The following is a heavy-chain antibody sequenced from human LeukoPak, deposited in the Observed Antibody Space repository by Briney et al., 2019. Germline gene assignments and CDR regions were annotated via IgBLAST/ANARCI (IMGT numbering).Heavy chain of an antibody. Sequence: QAGGTLRLSCAASGFTFSSYAMSWVRQAPGKGLEWVSAISGSGGSTYYADSVKGRFTISRDNSKNTLYLQMNSLRAEDTAVYYCARDQYCSSTSRYSDWYFDLWGRGTLVTVSS. CDR1: GFTFSSYA. J-gene: IGHJ2*01. CDR3: ARDQYCSSTSRYSDWYFDL. D-gene: IGHD2-2*01. V-gene: IGHV3-23*01. CDR2: ISGSGGST.